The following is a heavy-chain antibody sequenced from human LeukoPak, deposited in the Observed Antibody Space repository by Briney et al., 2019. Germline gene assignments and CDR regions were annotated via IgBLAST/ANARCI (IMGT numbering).Heavy chain of an antibody. CDR3: ARPSGSGWTPYDY. CDR2: IFYSGST. J-gene: IGHJ4*02. CDR1: GGFISSSSYY. D-gene: IGHD6-19*01. V-gene: IGHV4-39*01. Sequence: PSETLSLTCSVSGGFISSSSYYWGWIRQPPGKGLKWIGSIFYSGSTYYNPSLKSRVTISVDTSKNQFSLKLNSVPAADTAVYYCARPSGSGWTPYDYWGQGTLVTVSS.